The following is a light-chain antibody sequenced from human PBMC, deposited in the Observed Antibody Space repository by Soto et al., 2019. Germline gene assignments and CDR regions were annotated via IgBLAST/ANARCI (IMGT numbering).Light chain of an antibody. J-gene: IGKJ5*01. CDR1: QSVSSYY. CDR2: DAS. V-gene: IGKV3-20*01. CDR3: QQYGSSPIT. Sequence: EVVITQSPATVSVSPGGRATLSCRASQSVSSYYLAWYQQKPGQAPRLLIYDASRRPTGIPGRFSGSGSGTNFTLTISRLEPEDFAVYYCQQYGSSPITFGQGTRLEIK.